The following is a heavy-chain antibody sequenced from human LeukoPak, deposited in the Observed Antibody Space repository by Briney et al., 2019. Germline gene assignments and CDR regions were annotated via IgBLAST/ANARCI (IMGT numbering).Heavy chain of an antibody. CDR2: ISYDGSNK. D-gene: IGHD3-10*01. CDR3: ARNEAVNIGHKWYYNYMDV. J-gene: IGHJ6*03. V-gene: IGHV3-30*04. Sequence: PGRSLRLSCAASAFTFSTYAMHWVRQAPGKGLEWVAVISYDGSNKYYADSVKGRFTISRDNSQNTLYLQMNSLRGEDTGVYHCARNEAVNIGHKWYYNYMDVWGKGTTVTVSS. CDR1: AFTFSTYA.